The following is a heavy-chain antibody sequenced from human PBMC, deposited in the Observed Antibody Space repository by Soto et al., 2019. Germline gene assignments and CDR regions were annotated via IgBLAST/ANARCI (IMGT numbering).Heavy chain of an antibody. CDR2: IKSNIDGGTA. D-gene: IGHD3-9*01. V-gene: IGHV3-15*01. Sequence: GGSLRLSCAASGLDLSHPWMTWVRQAAGKGLEWVARIKSNIDGGTADYAAPVKGRFSISRDDSKNTADLQMNSLETEDTAIYYCTTGVYYDILTGSRDVAYWGQGTLVTVSS. CDR1: GLDLSHPW. CDR3: TTGVYYDILTGSRDVAY. J-gene: IGHJ4*02.